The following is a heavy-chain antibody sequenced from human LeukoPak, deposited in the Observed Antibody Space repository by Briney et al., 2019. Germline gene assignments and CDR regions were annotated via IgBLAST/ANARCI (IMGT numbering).Heavy chain of an antibody. CDR1: GYTFTSYY. CDR3: ARVPIFGVGPLLDAFDI. V-gene: IGHV1-46*01. D-gene: IGHD3-3*02. J-gene: IGHJ3*02. Sequence: ASVKVSGKASGYTFTSYYMHWVRQAPGQGLEWMGIINPSGGTTSYAQKFQGRVTMTRDTSTSTVYMELSSLRSEDTAVYYCARVPIFGVGPLLDAFDIWGQGTMVTVSS. CDR2: INPSGGTT.